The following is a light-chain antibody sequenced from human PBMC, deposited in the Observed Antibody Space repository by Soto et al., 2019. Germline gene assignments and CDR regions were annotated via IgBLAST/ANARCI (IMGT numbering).Light chain of an antibody. V-gene: IGLV3-1*01. CDR1: KLGDKY. CDR2: QDN. CDR3: QAWDSSTYV. J-gene: IGLJ1*01. Sequence: SYELTQPPSVSVSPGQTASITCSGDKLGDKYACWYQQKPGQSPVLVIYQDNKRPSGIPERFSGSNSGNTATLTISGTQAMDEADYYCQAWDSSTYVFGTGTKLT.